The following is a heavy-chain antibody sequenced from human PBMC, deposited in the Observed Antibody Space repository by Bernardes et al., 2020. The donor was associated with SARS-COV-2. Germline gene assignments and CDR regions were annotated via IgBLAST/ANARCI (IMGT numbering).Heavy chain of an antibody. D-gene: IGHD3-22*01. CDR3: ARAFENYYDRSGNYYSDAFDI. V-gene: IGHV1-18*01. J-gene: IGHJ3*02. Sequence: ASVKVSCMVSGYSFTSYGLSWVRQAPGQGLEWMAWISAFNGNTNYAQKVQDRVTLTADTSTSTVYMELRSLRSDDTAVYYCARAFENYYDRSGNYYSDAFDIWGQGTMVTVSP. CDR1: GYSFTSYG. CDR2: ISAFNGNT.